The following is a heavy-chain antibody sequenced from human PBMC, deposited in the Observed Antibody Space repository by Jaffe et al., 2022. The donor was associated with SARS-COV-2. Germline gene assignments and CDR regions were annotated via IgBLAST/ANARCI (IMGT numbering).Heavy chain of an antibody. J-gene: IGHJ6*02. V-gene: IGHV3-30-3*01. Sequence: QVQLVESGGGVVQPGRSLRLSCAASGFTFSSYAMHWVRQAPGKGLEWVAVISYDGSNKYYADSVKGRFTISRDNSKNTLYLQMNSLRAEDTAVYYCARDLGDIVVVPAASYYYGMDVWGQGTTVTVSS. CDR2: ISYDGSNK. CDR3: ARDLGDIVVVPAASYYYGMDV. CDR1: GFTFSSYA. D-gene: IGHD2-2*01.